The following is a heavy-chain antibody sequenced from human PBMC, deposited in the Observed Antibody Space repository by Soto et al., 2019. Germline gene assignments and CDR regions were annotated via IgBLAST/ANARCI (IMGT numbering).Heavy chain of an antibody. CDR1: GYSFTAYG. Sequence: QVQVVQSGDEVKETGASVRVSCKTSGYSFTAYGISWVRQAPGQGLEWMGWISCYNGKTKYAQKVQGRVTMTKDTSTSLAYMEVRRLRSEDTAIYYCARDAPPPELRFLEWHNYDYNGMDVWGQGTTVTVSS. J-gene: IGHJ6*02. CDR2: ISCYNGKT. V-gene: IGHV1-18*01. CDR3: ARDAPPPELRFLEWHNYDYNGMDV. D-gene: IGHD3-3*01.